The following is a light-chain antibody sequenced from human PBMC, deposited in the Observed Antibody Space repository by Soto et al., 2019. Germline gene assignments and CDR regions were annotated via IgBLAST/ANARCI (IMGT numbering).Light chain of an antibody. V-gene: IGLV1-47*01. CDR3: VAWDDSLRCAI. Sequence: QSVLTQPPSASGTPGQSVIISCSGSSSNIGNNLVYWYQQVPGMAPKLLIYANSQWPSGVPDRFSGSKSGTSASLAISGLRSEDEADYYCVAWDDSLRCAIFGGGTQLTVL. CDR2: ANS. CDR1: SSNIGNNL. J-gene: IGLJ7*01.